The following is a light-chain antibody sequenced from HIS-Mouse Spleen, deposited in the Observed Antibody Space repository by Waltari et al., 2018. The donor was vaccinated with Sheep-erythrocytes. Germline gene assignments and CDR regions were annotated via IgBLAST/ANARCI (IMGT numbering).Light chain of an antibody. CDR3: NAYAGSNNYV. Sequence: QSVFTQPPSVSAAPGQKVTISCSGSSSNIGTNYVSWYQQLPGTAPKLLIYDNNKRPSGIPDRFSGSKSGNTASLTVSGLQAEDEADYYCNAYAGSNNYVFGTGTKVTVL. CDR2: DNN. CDR1: SSNIGTNY. J-gene: IGLJ1*01. V-gene: IGLV1-51*01.